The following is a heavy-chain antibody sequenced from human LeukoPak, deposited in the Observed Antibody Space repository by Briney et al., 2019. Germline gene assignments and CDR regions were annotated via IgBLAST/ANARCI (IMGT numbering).Heavy chain of an antibody. Sequence: PGGSLRLSCAASGFTFSSYGMHWVRQAPGKGLEWVAFIRYDGSNKYYADSVKGRFTISRDNAKNSLYLQMNSLRAEDTAVYYCARDRLTYYYDSSGYYHWGQGTLVTVSS. D-gene: IGHD3-22*01. V-gene: IGHV3-30*02. CDR3: ARDRLTYYYDSSGYYH. J-gene: IGHJ5*02. CDR2: IRYDGSNK. CDR1: GFTFSSYG.